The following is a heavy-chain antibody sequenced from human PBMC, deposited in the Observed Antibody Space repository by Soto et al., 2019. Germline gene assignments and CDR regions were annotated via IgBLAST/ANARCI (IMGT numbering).Heavy chain of an antibody. CDR1: GYTFTGYY. CDR2: INPNSGGT. Sequence: ASVKVSCKASGYTFTGYYMHWVRQAPGQGLEWMGWINPNSGGTNYAQKFQGRVTMTRDTSISTAYMELSRLRSDDTAVYYCARVYHDYVWGSYRPFDYWGQGTLVTVSS. V-gene: IGHV1-2*02. CDR3: ARVYHDYVWGSYRPFDY. J-gene: IGHJ4*02. D-gene: IGHD3-16*02.